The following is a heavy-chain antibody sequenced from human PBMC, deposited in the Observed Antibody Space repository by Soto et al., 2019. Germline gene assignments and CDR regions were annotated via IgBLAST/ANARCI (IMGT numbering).Heavy chain of an antibody. V-gene: IGHV4-4*02. J-gene: IGHJ6*02. D-gene: IGHD6-6*01. CDR3: ALDSSSSHGGLYYYAMDV. Sequence: PSETLSLTCFVSGTSISSTYWWTWVRQSPGKGLEWIGEIYHSGSTNYNPSLKSRVTISVDKSKNQFSLKLSSVTAADTAVYYCALDSSSSHGGLYYYAMDVWGQGTTVTVSS. CDR2: IYHSGST. CDR1: GTSISSTYW.